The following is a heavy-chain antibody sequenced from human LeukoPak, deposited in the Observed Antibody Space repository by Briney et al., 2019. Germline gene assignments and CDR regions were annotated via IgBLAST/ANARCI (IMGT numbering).Heavy chain of an antibody. CDR3: AKGSRGYSYGYDFDY. Sequence: GGSLRLSCAASGFTFSSYAMSWVRQAPGKGLEWVSAISGSGGSTYYADSVKGRFTISRDNSKNTPYLQMNSLRAEDTAVYYCAKGSRGYSYGYDFDYWGQGTLVTVSS. CDR2: ISGSGGST. CDR1: GFTFSSYA. D-gene: IGHD5-18*01. J-gene: IGHJ4*02. V-gene: IGHV3-23*01.